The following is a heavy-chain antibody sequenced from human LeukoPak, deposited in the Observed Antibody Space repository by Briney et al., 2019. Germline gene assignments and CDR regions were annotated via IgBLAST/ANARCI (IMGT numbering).Heavy chain of an antibody. D-gene: IGHD2-2*01. CDR1: GGSISSYY. J-gene: IGHJ5*02. Sequence: SETLSLTCTVSGGSISSYYWSWIRQPPGKGLEGIGYIYYSGNTNYNPSLKSRVTMSVDTSKNQFSLKLSSVTAADTAVYYCARGLGYCSSTTCYPWFGPGGQGTLVTVSS. V-gene: IGHV4-59*01. CDR2: IYYSGNT. CDR3: ARGLGYCSSTTCYPWFGP.